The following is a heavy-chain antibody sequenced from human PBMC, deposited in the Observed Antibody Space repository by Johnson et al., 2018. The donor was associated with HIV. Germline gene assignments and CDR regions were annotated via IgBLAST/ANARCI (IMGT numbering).Heavy chain of an antibody. J-gene: IGHJ3*02. CDR3: ARDDTEADGAFDI. V-gene: IGHV3-9*01. D-gene: IGHD2-2*02. CDR1: GFTFDDYA. Sequence: VQLVESGGGLVQPGRSLRLSCAASGFTFDDYAMHWVRQAPGKGLEWVSGISWNSGSIGYVDSVEGRFTISRDNAKNSLYLQMNSLRAEDTAVYYCARDDTEADGAFDIWGQGTMVTVSS. CDR2: ISWNSGSI.